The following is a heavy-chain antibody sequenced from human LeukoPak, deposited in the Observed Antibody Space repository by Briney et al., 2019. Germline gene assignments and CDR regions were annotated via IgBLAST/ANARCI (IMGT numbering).Heavy chain of an antibody. Sequence: PSETLSLTCTVSGGSISSYYWSWIRQPPGKGLEWIGYIYYSGSTNYNPSLKSRVTISVDTSKNQFSLKLSSVTAADTAVYYCARAVDYGDSSDLWGRGTLVTVSS. CDR2: IYYSGST. CDR3: ARAVDYGDSSDL. D-gene: IGHD4-17*01. J-gene: IGHJ2*01. CDR1: GGSISSYY. V-gene: IGHV4-59*01.